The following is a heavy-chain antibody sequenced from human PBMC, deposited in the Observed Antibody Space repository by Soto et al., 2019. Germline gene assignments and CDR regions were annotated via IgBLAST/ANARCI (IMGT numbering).Heavy chain of an antibody. Sequence: PGGSLRPSSAPSGSAFSGHSMSWVRQAPGKGLEWVAVITGSGRDLSYADSMTGRFTISRHNRKHPLSLQMNSLRDEDTAVSYYARVPYFYESSGYSSDYYYFDYWGQGTQVTVSS. CDR1: GSAFSGHS. J-gene: IGHJ4*02. CDR2: ITGSGRDL. D-gene: IGHD3-22*01. CDR3: ARVPYFYESSGYSSDYYYFDY. V-gene: IGHV3-48*02.